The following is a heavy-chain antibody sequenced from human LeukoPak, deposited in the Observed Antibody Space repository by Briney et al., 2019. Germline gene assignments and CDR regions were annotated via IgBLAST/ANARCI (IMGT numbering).Heavy chain of an antibody. V-gene: IGHV4-61*01. D-gene: IGHD5-18*01. J-gene: IGHJ4*02. CDR3: ARVSTGYSYGSTSFDY. CDR1: GGSVSSGSYY. Sequence: SETLSLTCTVSGGSVSSGSYYWSWIRQPPGKGLEWIGYIYYSGGTNYNPSLKSRVTISVDTSENQFSLKLSSVTAADTAVYYCARVSTGYSYGSTSFDYWGQGTLVTVSS. CDR2: IYYSGGT.